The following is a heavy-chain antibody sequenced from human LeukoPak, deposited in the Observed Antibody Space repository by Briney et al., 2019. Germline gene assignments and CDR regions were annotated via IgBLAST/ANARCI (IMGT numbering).Heavy chain of an antibody. CDR2: ISFDGST. J-gene: IGHJ4*02. CDR1: GFTFSDYW. Sequence: GGSLRLSCAASGFTFSDYWMHWVRQAPGKGLVWVSRISFDGSTTYADSVKGRFTISRDNSKNTLYLQMNSLRVEDTAVYYCAKDGGYWGQGTLVTVSS. CDR3: AKDGGY. V-gene: IGHV3-74*01. D-gene: IGHD3-16*01.